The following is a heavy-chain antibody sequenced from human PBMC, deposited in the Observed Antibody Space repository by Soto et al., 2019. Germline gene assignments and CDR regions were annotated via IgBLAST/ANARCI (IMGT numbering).Heavy chain of an antibody. D-gene: IGHD2-15*01. CDR1: GGSISSYY. CDR2: IYYSGST. J-gene: IGHJ5*02. V-gene: IGHV4-59*01. Sequence: SETLSLTCTVSGGSISSYYWSWIRQPPGKGLEWIGYIYYSGSTNYNPSLKSRVTISVDTSKNQFSLKLSSVTAADTAVYYCAREGASGSFLLDPWGEGTMVTVYS. CDR3: AREGASGSFLLDP.